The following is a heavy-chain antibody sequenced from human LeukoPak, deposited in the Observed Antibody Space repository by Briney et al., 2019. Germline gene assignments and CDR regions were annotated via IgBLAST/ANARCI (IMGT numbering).Heavy chain of an antibody. CDR3: AKDLGYCSSTSCYAPFYYYGMDV. J-gene: IGHJ6*04. CDR1: GFSLDDYA. CDR2: ISMNRGSI. V-gene: IGHV3-9*01. D-gene: IGHD2-2*01. Sequence: VRCLRLSRAASGFSLDDYAMHWVRPAPGKGVGWGSGISMNRGSIGSADSVKGRFTISRDNAKNSLYLKMNSLRAEDTAVYYCAKDLGYCSSTSCYAPFYYYGMDVWGKGTTVTVSS.